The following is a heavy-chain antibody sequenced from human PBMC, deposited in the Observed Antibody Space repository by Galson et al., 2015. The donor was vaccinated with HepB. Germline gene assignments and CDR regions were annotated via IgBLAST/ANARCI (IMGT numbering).Heavy chain of an antibody. J-gene: IGHJ3*02. V-gene: IGHV3-30*04. CDR2: ISYDGSNK. CDR1: GFTFSSYA. Sequence: SLRLSCAASGFTFSSYAMHWVRQAPGKGLEWVAVISYDGSNKYYADSVKGRFTISRDNSKNTLYLQMNSLRAEGTAVYYCARSYYYDSSGYYYAAGLEADAFDIWGQGTMVTVSS. CDR3: ARSYYYDSSGYYYAAGLEADAFDI. D-gene: IGHD3-22*01.